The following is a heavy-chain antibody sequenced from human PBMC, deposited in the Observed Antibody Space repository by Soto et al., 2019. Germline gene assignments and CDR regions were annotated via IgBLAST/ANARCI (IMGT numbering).Heavy chain of an antibody. CDR2: IDVSGGAT. Sequence: EVQLVESGGGLVQPGGSVRLCCAASGFDFSKFWMHWVRLRPGKGLVHVSRIDVSGGATDYADSVKGRFTISRDNAKNTLYLQMDSQRPEDTAVYYCIRGGYNYGITSAQPKQAFGLWGQGTKVTVSS. V-gene: IGHV3-74*01. CDR3: IRGGYNYGITSAQPKQAFGL. D-gene: IGHD5-18*01. J-gene: IGHJ3*01. CDR1: GFDFSKFW.